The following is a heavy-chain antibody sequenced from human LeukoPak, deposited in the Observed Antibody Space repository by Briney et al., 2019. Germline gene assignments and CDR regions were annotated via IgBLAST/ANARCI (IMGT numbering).Heavy chain of an antibody. V-gene: IGHV4-38-2*01. J-gene: IGHJ4*02. Sequence: SETLSLTCAVSGYSISSGYYWGWIRPPPGKGLEWIGSIYHSGSTYYNPSLKSRVTISVDTSKNQFSLKLSSVTAADTAVYYCARHSGGYSYGYGYYFDYWGQGTLVTVSS. D-gene: IGHD5-18*01. CDR3: ARHSGGYSYGYGYYFDY. CDR1: GYSISSGYY. CDR2: IYHSGST.